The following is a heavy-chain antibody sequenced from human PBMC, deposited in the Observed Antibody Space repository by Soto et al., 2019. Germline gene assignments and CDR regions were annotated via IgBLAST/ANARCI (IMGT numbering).Heavy chain of an antibody. CDR1: GYTFTSYG. D-gene: IGHD3-22*01. J-gene: IGHJ4*02. Sequence: QVQLVQSGAEVKKPGASVKVSCKASGYTFTSYGISWVRQAPGQGLEWMGWISAFNGNTYYAQKLQGRVTMTTDTYTSTDYMELRSLRSDDTAVYYCARNYDSSGLGRPFSSWGQGTLVTVSS. CDR3: ARNYDSSGLGRPFSS. V-gene: IGHV1-18*01. CDR2: ISAFNGNT.